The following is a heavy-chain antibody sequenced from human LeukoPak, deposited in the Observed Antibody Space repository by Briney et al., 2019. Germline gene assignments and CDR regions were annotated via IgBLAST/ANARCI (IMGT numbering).Heavy chain of an antibody. V-gene: IGHV3-30*18. CDR2: IPYDGSNK. CDR1: GFTFSDYY. Sequence: PGGSLRLSCAASGFTFSDYYMSWIRQAPGKGLEWVAVIPYDGSNKYYADSVKGRFTISRDNSKNTLYLQMNSLRAEDTAVYYCAKDSPLYSSSHFDYWGQGTLVTVSS. CDR3: AKDSPLYSSSHFDY. J-gene: IGHJ4*02. D-gene: IGHD6-13*01.